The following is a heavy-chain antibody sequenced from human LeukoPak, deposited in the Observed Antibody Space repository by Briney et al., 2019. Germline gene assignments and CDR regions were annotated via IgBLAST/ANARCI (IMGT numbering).Heavy chain of an antibody. J-gene: IGHJ4*02. CDR1: GYSLSSGYY. Sequence: LETLSLTCAVSGYSLSSGYYWGWIRQPPGKGLEWIGSIYHSGSTYYNPSLKSRVTISVDTSKNQFSLKLSSVTAADTAVYYCARSVRGEDYWGQGTLVTVSS. CDR3: ARSVRGEDY. D-gene: IGHD3-10*01. V-gene: IGHV4-38-2*01. CDR2: IYHSGST.